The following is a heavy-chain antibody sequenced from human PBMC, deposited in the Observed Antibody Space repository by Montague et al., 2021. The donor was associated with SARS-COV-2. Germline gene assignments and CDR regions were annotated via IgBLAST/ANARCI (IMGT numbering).Heavy chain of an antibody. Sequence: SETLSLTCAASGGPFSGFYWSWVRQSPGKGLEWIGDVNHSESTNYNPSLKGRVTISVDRSKNQFSLRLRSVTAADTAVYYCARGRGLYYESSGGLYYMDVWGEGTTVTVSS. D-gene: IGHD3-22*01. CDR3: ARGRGLYYESSGGLYYMDV. V-gene: IGHV4-34*01. CDR1: GGPFSGFY. CDR2: VNHSEST. J-gene: IGHJ6*03.